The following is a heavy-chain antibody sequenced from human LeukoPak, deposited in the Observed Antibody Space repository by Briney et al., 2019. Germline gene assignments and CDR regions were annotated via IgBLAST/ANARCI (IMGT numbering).Heavy chain of an antibody. CDR2: ISYDGSNK. CDR3: ARAGKYQLRNWFDP. V-gene: IGHV3-30*04. Sequence: GGSLRLSCAASGFTFSSYAMHWVRQAPGKGLEWVAVISYDGSNKYYADSVKGRFTISRDNSKNTLYLQMNSLRAEDTAVYYCARAGKYQLRNWFDPWGQGTLVTVSS. J-gene: IGHJ5*02. D-gene: IGHD2-2*01. CDR1: GFTFSSYA.